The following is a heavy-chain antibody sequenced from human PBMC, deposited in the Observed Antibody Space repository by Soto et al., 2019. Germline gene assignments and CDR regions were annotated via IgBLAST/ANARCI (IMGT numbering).Heavy chain of an antibody. CDR3: VRDSGGATSNWFDP. CDR2: INPSGGST. V-gene: IGHV1-46*03. D-gene: IGHD1-26*01. Sequence: ASVKVSCKASGYTFTSYYMHWVRQAPGGGLEWLGKINPSGGSTTYRQKFQGRVTMTRDTSTSTVYMELSSLRSEDTAVYYCVRDSGGATSNWFDPWGQGTLVTVSS. J-gene: IGHJ5*02. CDR1: GYTFTSYY.